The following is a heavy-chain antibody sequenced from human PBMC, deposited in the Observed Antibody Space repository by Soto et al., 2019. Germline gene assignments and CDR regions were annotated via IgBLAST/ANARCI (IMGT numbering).Heavy chain of an antibody. V-gene: IGHV5-51*01. CDR2: IYPGDSDT. Sequence: VESLXISCKGSGYSFTSYWIGWVRQMPGKGLEWMGIIYPGDSDTRYSPSFQGQVTISADKSISTAYMELSSLRSDDTAVYFCTRDPGGRWFDPWGKGALDTVSS. CDR3: TRDPGGRWFDP. CDR1: GYSFTSYW. J-gene: IGHJ5*02.